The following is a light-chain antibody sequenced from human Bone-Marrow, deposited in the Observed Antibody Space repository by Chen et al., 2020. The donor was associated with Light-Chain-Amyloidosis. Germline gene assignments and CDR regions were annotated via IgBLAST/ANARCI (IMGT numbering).Light chain of an antibody. J-gene: IGLJ2*01. CDR2: GDT. Sequence: SYELTQPPSVAVSPGQTASITCSGDDLPTKYAYWYQQKPGQAPVLVIHGDTERPSGISERFAGSSSGTTATLTISGGQAEDEADYHCQSADSSGTYEVIFGGGTKLTVL. CDR3: QSADSSGTYEVI. V-gene: IGLV3-25*03. CDR1: DLPTKY.